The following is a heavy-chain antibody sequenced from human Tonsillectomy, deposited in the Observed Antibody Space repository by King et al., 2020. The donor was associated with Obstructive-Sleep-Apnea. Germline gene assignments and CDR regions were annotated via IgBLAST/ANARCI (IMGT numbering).Heavy chain of an antibody. Sequence: QLVESGGGVVRPGGSLRLSCGASGFTFDDYGMSGVRQVPGKGLEWGAGVNWNGGSTGYADSLKGRLTISRDKAKNSLYLQMNSLRAEDTALYHCARSMRITMVRGVITVDAFDIWGQGTMVTVSS. V-gene: IGHV3-20*01. CDR3: ARSMRITMVRGVITVDAFDI. CDR1: GFTFDDYG. J-gene: IGHJ3*02. D-gene: IGHD3-10*01. CDR2: VNWNGGST.